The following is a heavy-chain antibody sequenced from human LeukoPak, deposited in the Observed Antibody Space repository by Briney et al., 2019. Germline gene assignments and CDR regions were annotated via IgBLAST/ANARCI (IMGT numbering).Heavy chain of an antibody. V-gene: IGHV4-61*01. Sequence: PSETLSLTCTVSGGSISSGNYYWSWIRQPPGKGLGWIGYIYYSGSTNYNPSLESRVTISVDTSKNQFSLKLSSVTAADTAVYYCARSYDSIDNYFDYWGQGTLVTVSS. CDR3: ARSYDSIDNYFDY. J-gene: IGHJ4*02. D-gene: IGHD3-22*01. CDR2: IYYSGST. CDR1: GGSISSGNYY.